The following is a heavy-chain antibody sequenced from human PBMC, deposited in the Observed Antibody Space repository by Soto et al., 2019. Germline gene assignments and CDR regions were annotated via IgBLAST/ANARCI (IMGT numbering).Heavy chain of an antibody. CDR3: ARRVVVAATSQVSYYYHGLDV. D-gene: IGHD2-15*01. V-gene: IGHV1-69*13. J-gene: IGHJ6*02. CDR1: GGTFSSYA. Sequence: GASVKVSCKASGGTFSSYAISWVRQAPGHGLEWMGGIIPMLGTTNYAQSFQDRVTITADESTSTAYMDVSSLRSEDTAVYYCARRVVVAATSQVSYYYHGLDVWGQGTTVTVSS. CDR2: IIPMLGTT.